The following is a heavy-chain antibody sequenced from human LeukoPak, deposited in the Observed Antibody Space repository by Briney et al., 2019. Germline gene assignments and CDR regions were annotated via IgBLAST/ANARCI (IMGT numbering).Heavy chain of an antibody. CDR3: ARVPPRILWFGELSTYYFDY. D-gene: IGHD3-10*01. V-gene: IGHV3-21*01. Sequence: GGSLRLSCAASGFTFSNYSMNWVRQAPGKGLDWVSSISSSSSYIYYADSVKGRFTISRDNAKNSLYLQMNSLRAEDTAVYYCARVPPRILWFGELSTYYFDYWGQGTLVTVSS. J-gene: IGHJ4*02. CDR1: GFTFSNYS. CDR2: ISSSSSYI.